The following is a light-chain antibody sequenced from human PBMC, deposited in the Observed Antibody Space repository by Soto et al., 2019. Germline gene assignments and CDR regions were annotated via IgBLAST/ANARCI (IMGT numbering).Light chain of an antibody. Sequence: DIQRTQSPSTLSASVGDRVTITCRASQSISSWLAWYQQKPGKAPNLLIYDASSLESGVPSRFSGSGSGTEFTLTIRSLKPDDFATYYCQQYNSYSTFGQGTRLEIK. J-gene: IGKJ5*01. CDR3: QQYNSYST. CDR2: DAS. CDR1: QSISSW. V-gene: IGKV1-5*01.